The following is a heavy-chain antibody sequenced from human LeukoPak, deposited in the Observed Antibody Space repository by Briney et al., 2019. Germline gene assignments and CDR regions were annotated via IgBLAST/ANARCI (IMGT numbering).Heavy chain of an antibody. V-gene: IGHV3-49*04. Sequence: GGSLRLSCTASGFTFGDYAMSWVRQAPGKGLEWIGFIRNLVNGGTTEYAASVKGRVTISRDDSKSIAYLQMNSLKTEDTAVYYCSRFYSSGWASGAFDIWGQDTMVTVSS. CDR2: IRNLVNGGTT. CDR1: GFTFGDYA. CDR3: SRFYSSGWASGAFDI. D-gene: IGHD3-22*01. J-gene: IGHJ3*02.